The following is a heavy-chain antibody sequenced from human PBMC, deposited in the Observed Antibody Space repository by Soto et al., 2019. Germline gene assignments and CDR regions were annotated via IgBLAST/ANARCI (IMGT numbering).Heavy chain of an antibody. D-gene: IGHD2-15*01. J-gene: IGHJ5*02. CDR2: IYYSGST. Sequence: QLQLQESGPGLVKPSETLSLTCTVSGGSISSSSYYWGWIRQPPGKGLEGIGSIYYSGSTYYNPSLKSRVTISVDTSKNQFSLKLSSVNAADTAVYYCASCCHAAVAFDPWGQRTLVTVSS. CDR1: GGSISSSSYY. CDR3: ASCCHAAVAFDP. V-gene: IGHV4-39*01.